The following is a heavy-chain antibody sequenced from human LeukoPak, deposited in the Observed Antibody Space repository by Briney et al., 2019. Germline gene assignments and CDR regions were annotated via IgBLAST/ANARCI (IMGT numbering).Heavy chain of an antibody. CDR2: ISNSGTTV. CDR3: ARDSGSDYFSSAGY. CDR1: GFTFSDYY. Sequence: GGSLRLSCAASGFTFSDYYMSWIRQAPGKGLEWVSYISNSGTTVYYADSVKGRFTISRVNAKNSLYLQMNSLRAEDTAVYYCARDSGSDYFSSAGYWGQGTLVTVSS. J-gene: IGHJ4*02. D-gene: IGHD3-10*01. V-gene: IGHV3-11*01.